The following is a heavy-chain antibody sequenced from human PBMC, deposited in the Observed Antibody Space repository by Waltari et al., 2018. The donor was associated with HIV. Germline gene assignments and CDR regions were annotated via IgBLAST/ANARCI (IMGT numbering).Heavy chain of an antibody. CDR3: AKDLVTRAFFYFYGMHV. V-gene: IGHV3-30*18. CDR2: ISYDGHNK. D-gene: IGHD3-10*01. CDR1: GLYFSTFV. Sequence: QVQLEVTGGGGVQSGRSLRLTCVACGLYFSTFVMHWVRHAPGKVMEWVSVISYDGHNKQYADSVKGRFTISRDNSNSTLFLQMSSLRPDDTAVYFCAKDLVTRAFFYFYGMHVWGQGTTVTVSS. J-gene: IGHJ6*02.